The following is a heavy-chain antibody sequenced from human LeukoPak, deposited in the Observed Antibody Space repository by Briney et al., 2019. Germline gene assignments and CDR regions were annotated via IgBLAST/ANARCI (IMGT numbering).Heavy chain of an antibody. CDR2: ISSSSSYI. Sequence: PGGPLRLSCAASGFSFSSYSMNWVRQAPGKGLEWVSSISSSSSYIYYADSVKGRFTISRDNAKNSVYLQMNSLRAEDTAVYYCAREDVGYDFDSWGQGTLVTVSS. CDR3: AREDVGYDFDS. CDR1: GFSFSSYS. J-gene: IGHJ4*02. V-gene: IGHV3-21*01. D-gene: IGHD2-2*01.